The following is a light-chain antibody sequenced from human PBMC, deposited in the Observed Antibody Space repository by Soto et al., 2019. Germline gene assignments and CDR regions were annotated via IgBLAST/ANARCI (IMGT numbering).Light chain of an antibody. CDR1: QNIRSW. CDR2: EAS. J-gene: IGKJ4*01. Sequence: DLPMTQSPSSVSASVGDRVTITCRASQNIRSWLAWYQQKPGKAPELLIYEASTLQGGVPSRFSGSGSGTDFILTISSLQPEDFATYYCQQASSFPITFGGGTKVEIK. V-gene: IGKV1-12*01. CDR3: QQASSFPIT.